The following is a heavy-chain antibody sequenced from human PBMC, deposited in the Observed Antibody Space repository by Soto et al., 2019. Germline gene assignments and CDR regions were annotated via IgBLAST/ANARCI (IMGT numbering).Heavy chain of an antibody. D-gene: IGHD5-12*01. CDR1: GGTFSSYA. Sequence: QVQLVQSGAEVKKPGSSVKVSCKASGGTFSSYAISWVRQAPGQGLEWMGGIIPIFGTASYAQKFQGRVTITADESTSTAYMELSSLRSEDTAVYYCARGDIVATIRYYYYGMDVWGQGTTVTVSS. CDR3: ARGDIVATIRYYYYGMDV. J-gene: IGHJ6*02. CDR2: IIPIFGTA. V-gene: IGHV1-69*12.